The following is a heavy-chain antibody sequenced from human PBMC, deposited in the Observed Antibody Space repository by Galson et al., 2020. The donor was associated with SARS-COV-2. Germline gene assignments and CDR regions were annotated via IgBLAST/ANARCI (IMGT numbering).Heavy chain of an antibody. J-gene: IGHJ4*02. D-gene: IGHD3-10*01. CDR2: ISYSGNS. CDR1: GGSISSGGYY. CDR3: ARSRISMIQGVEY. V-gene: IGHV4-31*03. Sequence: SETLSLTCTVSGGSISSGGYYWSWIRQHPGKRLEWIGYISYSGNSYYNPSLKSRVTVSVDTSRNQFSLKLGSVTAADTAVYYCARSRISMIQGVEYWGQGTLVTVSP.